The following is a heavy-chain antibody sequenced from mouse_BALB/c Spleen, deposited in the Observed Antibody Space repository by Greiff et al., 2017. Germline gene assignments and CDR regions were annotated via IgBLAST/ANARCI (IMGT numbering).Heavy chain of an antibody. CDR2: IYPGGGYT. CDR3: ARSGYGKGGYFDY. D-gene: IGHD2-10*02. J-gene: IGHJ2*01. CDR1: GYTFTNYW. Sequence: VQLQQSGAELVRPGTSVKISCKASGYTFTNYWLGWVKQRPGHGLEWIGDIYPGGGYTNYNEKFKGKATLTADTSSSTAYMQLSSLTSEDSAVYFCARSGYGKGGYFDYWGQGTTLTVSS. V-gene: IGHV1-63*02.